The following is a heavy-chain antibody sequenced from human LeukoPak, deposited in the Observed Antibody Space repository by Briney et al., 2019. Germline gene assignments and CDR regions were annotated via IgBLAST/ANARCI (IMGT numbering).Heavy chain of an antibody. CDR3: ARGWELQDDYFDF. V-gene: IGHV3-30*01. CDR1: GFIFSNYA. J-gene: IGHJ4*02. CDR2: ISYVATNK. Sequence: GGSLRLSCAASGFIFSNYAMHWVRQAPGKGLQWVAVISYVATNKYYADSVKGRSTISRDNSKNTLFLQMNSLRAEDTAVYYCARGWELQDDYFDFWGQGTLVTVSS. D-gene: IGHD1-26*01.